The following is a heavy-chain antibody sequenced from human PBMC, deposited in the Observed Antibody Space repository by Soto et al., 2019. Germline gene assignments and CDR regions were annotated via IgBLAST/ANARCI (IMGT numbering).Heavy chain of an antibody. Sequence: QVQLQEAGPGLVKASETLSLTCTVSNSSITGYYWSWIRQPPGKGLEWIGYVYYTGSTTYNPSLKSRVTMSVDSSKNQFSLRLSSVTAADTAMYYCARSVPPRWLQFGYWGQGSLVTVSS. J-gene: IGHJ4*02. CDR2: VYYTGST. V-gene: IGHV4-59*01. D-gene: IGHD6-19*01. CDR3: ARSVPPRWLQFGY. CDR1: NSSITGYY.